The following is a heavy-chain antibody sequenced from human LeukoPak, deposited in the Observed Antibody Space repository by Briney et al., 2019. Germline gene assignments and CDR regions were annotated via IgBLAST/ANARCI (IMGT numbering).Heavy chain of an antibody. CDR1: GGSISSGDYY. CDR2: IYYSGST. Sequence: SETLSLTCTVSGGSISSGDYYWSWIRQPPGKGLEWVGYIYYSGSTYYNPSLKSRVTISVDTSKNQFSLKLSSVTAADTAVYYCARGGSNYDFWSGSQGYYFDYWGQGTLVTVSS. CDR3: ARGGSNYDFWSGSQGYYFDY. V-gene: IGHV4-30-4*01. J-gene: IGHJ4*02. D-gene: IGHD3-3*01.